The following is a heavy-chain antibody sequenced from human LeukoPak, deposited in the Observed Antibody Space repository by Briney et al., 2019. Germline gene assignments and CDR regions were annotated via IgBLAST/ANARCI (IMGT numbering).Heavy chain of an antibody. V-gene: IGHV3-23*01. CDR2: ITSRGITT. J-gene: IGHJ4*02. CDR1: GFRFGAFA. Sequence: GGSLRLSCAASGFRFGAFAMNWVRQAPGGGLEWLSSITSRGITTNYADSGKGRFTISRDNSKTTLFLQMDSLRDEDTAIYYCARGLLGGGRPADFWGQGTLVTVSS. D-gene: IGHD3-16*01. CDR3: ARGLLGGGRPADF.